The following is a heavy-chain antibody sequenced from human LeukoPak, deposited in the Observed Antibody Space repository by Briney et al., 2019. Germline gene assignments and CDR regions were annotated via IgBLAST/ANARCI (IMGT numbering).Heavy chain of an antibody. Sequence: PSETLSLTCTVSGGSISSYYWSWIRQPAGKGLEWIGRIYTSGSTNYNPSLKSRVTMSVDTSKNQFSLKLSSVTAADTAVYYCARGIWSGYLYSNWFDPWGQGTLVTVSS. V-gene: IGHV4-4*07. D-gene: IGHD3-3*01. CDR2: IYTSGST. CDR1: GGSISSYY. CDR3: ARGIWSGYLYSNWFDP. J-gene: IGHJ5*02.